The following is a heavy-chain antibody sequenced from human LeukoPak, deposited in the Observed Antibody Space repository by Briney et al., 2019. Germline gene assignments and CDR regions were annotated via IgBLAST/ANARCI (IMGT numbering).Heavy chain of an antibody. Sequence: GGSLRLSCAASGFTVSTNYMSWVRQAPGKGLEWVSIIYSGGSTYYADSVKGRFTISRDNSKNTLYLQMNSLRAEDTAVYYCARGAEYDSSGNFDYWGQGTLVTVSS. CDR1: GFTVSTNY. D-gene: IGHD3-22*01. J-gene: IGHJ4*02. CDR2: IYSGGST. V-gene: IGHV3-66*01. CDR3: ARGAEYDSSGNFDY.